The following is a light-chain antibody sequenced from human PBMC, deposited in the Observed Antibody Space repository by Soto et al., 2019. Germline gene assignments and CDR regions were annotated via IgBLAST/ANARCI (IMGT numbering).Light chain of an antibody. CDR3: QQYYSLPLT. CDR1: QSVLYSSNNKNY. V-gene: IGKV4-1*01. Sequence: DFVMTQSPDSLAASLGERATINCKSSQSVLYSSNNKNYLAWYQHKPGQPPKLLIYWASTREYGVPDRFSGSGSGTDFTLTINNLQAEDVAVYYCQQYYSLPLTFGGGTKVEI. CDR2: WAS. J-gene: IGKJ4*01.